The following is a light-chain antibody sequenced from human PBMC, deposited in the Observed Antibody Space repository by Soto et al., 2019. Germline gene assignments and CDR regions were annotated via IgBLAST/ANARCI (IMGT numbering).Light chain of an antibody. CDR2: EVS. Sequence: QSVLTQPASVSGSPGQSITISCTGTSSDVGGYKYVSWYQQHPDKAPKLIIFEVSNRPSGISSRFSGSKSGNTASLTISGLQAEDEDYYYCASYTSSSTSVIFGRGTKLTVL. J-gene: IGLJ2*01. CDR1: SSDVGGYKY. CDR3: ASYTSSSTSVI. V-gene: IGLV2-14*01.